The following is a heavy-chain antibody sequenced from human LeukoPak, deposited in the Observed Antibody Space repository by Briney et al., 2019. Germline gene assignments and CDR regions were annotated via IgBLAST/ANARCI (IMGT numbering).Heavy chain of an antibody. CDR2: IWYDGSNK. CDR1: GFTFSSYG. Sequence: GRSLRLSCAASGFTFSSYGMHWVRQAPGKGLEWVAVIWYDGSNKYYADSVKGRFTISRDYSKNTLYLQMNSLRAEDTAVYYCAREDGFGYFDYWGQGTLVTVSS. J-gene: IGHJ4*02. CDR3: AREDGFGYFDY. V-gene: IGHV3-33*01. D-gene: IGHD3-10*01.